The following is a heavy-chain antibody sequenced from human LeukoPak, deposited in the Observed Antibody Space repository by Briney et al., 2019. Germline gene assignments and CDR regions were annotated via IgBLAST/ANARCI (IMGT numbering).Heavy chain of an antibody. CDR2: ITGLAGST. J-gene: IGHJ4*02. CDR1: GFSVSDYA. CDR3: AKDRRLCSSTACVRVVFDI. Sequence: PGGSLRLSCAASGFSVSDYAMAWVRQAPGKGLEWVSYITGLAGSTYYPSSIKCRFTFSRDISNNSLHLLMNAVGAEASAFYFFAKDRRLCSSTACVRVVFDIWGQGALVTVSS. V-gene: IGHV3-23*01. D-gene: IGHD2-15*01.